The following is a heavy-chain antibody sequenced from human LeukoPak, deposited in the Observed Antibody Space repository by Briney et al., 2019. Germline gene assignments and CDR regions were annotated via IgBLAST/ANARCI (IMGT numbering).Heavy chain of an antibody. Sequence: SETLSLTCTVAGGSISSGSYYWSWLRQPAGKGLEWIGRIYISGSTNYNPSLKSRFTISVDTTKNQFSLKLSSVTAADTAVYYCARGKYCSGGSCYATYYYMDVWGKGTTVTVSS. V-gene: IGHV4-61*02. D-gene: IGHD2-15*01. J-gene: IGHJ6*03. CDR1: GGSISSGSYY. CDR3: ARGKYCSGGSCYATYYYMDV. CDR2: IYISGST.